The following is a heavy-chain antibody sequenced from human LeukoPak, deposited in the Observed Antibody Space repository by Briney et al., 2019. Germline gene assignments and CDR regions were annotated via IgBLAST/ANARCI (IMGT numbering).Heavy chain of an antibody. J-gene: IGHJ4*02. D-gene: IGHD1-26*01. V-gene: IGHV1-2*06. CDR3: ARDSRWEPTDY. CDR2: INPNGGGT. Sequence: GASVKVSCKASGYTFTGYYMHWVRQAPGQGLEWMGRINPNGGGTNYAQKFQGRVTMTRDTSISTAYMELSRLRSDDTAVYYCARDSRWEPTDYWGQGTLVTVSS. CDR1: GYTFTGYY.